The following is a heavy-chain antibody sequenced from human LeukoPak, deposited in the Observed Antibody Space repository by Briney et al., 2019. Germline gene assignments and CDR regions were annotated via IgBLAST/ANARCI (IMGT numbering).Heavy chain of an antibody. CDR3: ARVYGGVSSSSGFDY. CDR1: GGTFISYA. Sequence: GASVKVSCKASGGTFISYAISWVRQAPGQGLEWVGRIIPILGIANYAQKFQGRVTITADKSTSTAYMELSSLRSEDTAVYYCARVYGGVSSSSGFDYWAREPWSPSPQ. CDR2: IIPILGIA. V-gene: IGHV1-69*04. D-gene: IGHD6-6*01. J-gene: IGHJ4*02.